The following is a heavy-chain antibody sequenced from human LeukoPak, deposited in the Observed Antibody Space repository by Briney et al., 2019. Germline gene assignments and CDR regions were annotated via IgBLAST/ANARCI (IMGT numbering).Heavy chain of an antibody. CDR1: GFTFSSFW. Sequence: GGSLRLSCVVSGFTFSSFWMSWVRQAPGKGLEWVANIKQDGSEKYYVDSVKGRFTMSRDNAKNSLYLQMNSLRAEDTAVYYCARVQWELRGVGSYFEYWGQGALVTVSS. D-gene: IGHD1-26*01. CDR2: IKQDGSEK. CDR3: ARVQWELRGVGSYFEY. J-gene: IGHJ4*02. V-gene: IGHV3-7*01.